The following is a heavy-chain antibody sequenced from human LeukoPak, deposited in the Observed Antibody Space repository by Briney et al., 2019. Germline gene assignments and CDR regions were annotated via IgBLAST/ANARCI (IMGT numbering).Heavy chain of an antibody. V-gene: IGHV4-34*12. CDR2: ILHSGDT. D-gene: IGHD3-10*01. CDR1: SESFRGYY. Sequence: PSETLSLTCGVSSESFRGYYWSWIRQPPGQGLEWIGEILHSGDTNYNPSLKSRVSMFIDTSKNHFSLKLSSVTAADTAVYYCARLLVRGVSYPYYFMDVWAKGTTVIVSS. CDR3: ARLLVRGVSYPYYFMDV. J-gene: IGHJ6*03.